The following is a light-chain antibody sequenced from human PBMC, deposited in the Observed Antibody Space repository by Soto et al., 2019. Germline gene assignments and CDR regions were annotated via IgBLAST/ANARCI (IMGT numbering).Light chain of an antibody. CDR2: AAS. CDR3: LQDYSYPYT. CDR1: QGISSY. J-gene: IGKJ2*01. V-gene: IGKV1-8*01. Sequence: AIRMTQSPSSLSASTGDRVTITCRASQGISSYLAWYQQKPGKAPKLLIYAASTLQSGVPSRFSGSGSGTDFTLTISCLQSEDFATYYCLQDYSYPYTFGQGTELEIK.